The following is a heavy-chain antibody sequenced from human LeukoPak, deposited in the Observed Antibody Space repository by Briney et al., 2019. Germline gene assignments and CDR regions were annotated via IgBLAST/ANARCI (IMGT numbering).Heavy chain of an antibody. CDR1: GFTFSSYA. Sequence: GGSLRLSCAASGFTFSSYAMHWVRQAPGKGLEWVAVISYDGSNKYYADSVKGRFTISRDNSKNTLYLQMNSLRAEDTAVYYCARRTVTTLWDRYYYYYYMDVWGKGTTVTVSS. V-gene: IGHV3-30-3*01. D-gene: IGHD4-17*01. CDR2: ISYDGSNK. J-gene: IGHJ6*03. CDR3: ARRTVTTLWDRYYYYYYMDV.